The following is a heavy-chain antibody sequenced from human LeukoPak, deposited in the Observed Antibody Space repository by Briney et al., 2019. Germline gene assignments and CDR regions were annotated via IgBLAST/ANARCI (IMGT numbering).Heavy chain of an antibody. D-gene: IGHD3-16*02. Sequence: GESLKIPCKGSGYSFTSYWIGWVRQMPGKGLEWMGIIYPGDSDTRYSPSFQGQVTISADKSISTAYLQWSSLKASDTAMYYCARLGTPTYYDYVWGSYRYIWFDPWGQGTLVTVSS. CDR3: ARLGTPTYYDYVWGSYRYIWFDP. J-gene: IGHJ5*02. V-gene: IGHV5-51*01. CDR1: GYSFTSYW. CDR2: IYPGDSDT.